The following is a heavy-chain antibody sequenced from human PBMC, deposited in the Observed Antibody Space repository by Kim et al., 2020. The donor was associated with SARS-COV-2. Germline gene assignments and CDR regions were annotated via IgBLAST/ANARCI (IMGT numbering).Heavy chain of an antibody. V-gene: IGHV3-48*02. CDR1: GFTFSNYA. J-gene: IGHJ4*02. Sequence: GGSLRLSCAASGFTFSNYAMSWVRQTPGKGLECASYITSNSATIYYADSVKGRFTISRDNAKNSLYLQMNGLRDEDTAVYYCARAFMITSGGVIVTGYYFGNWGQGTLVTVSS. CDR2: ITSNSATI. D-gene: IGHD3-16*02. CDR3: ARAFMITSGGVIVTGYYFGN.